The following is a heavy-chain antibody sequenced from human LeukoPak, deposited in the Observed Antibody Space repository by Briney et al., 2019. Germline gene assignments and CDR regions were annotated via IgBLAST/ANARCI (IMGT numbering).Heavy chain of an antibody. V-gene: IGHV4-59*01. D-gene: IGHD3-10*01. CDR2: IYYSGST. J-gene: IGHJ5*02. Sequence: SETLSLTCTVSGGSISSYYWSWIRQPPGKGLEWIGYIYYSGSTNCNPSLKSRVTISVDTSKNQFSLKLSSVTAADTAVYYCARGVRVTMVRGVIIPNWFDPWGQGTLVTVSS. CDR3: ARGVRVTMVRGVIIPNWFDP. CDR1: GGSISSYY.